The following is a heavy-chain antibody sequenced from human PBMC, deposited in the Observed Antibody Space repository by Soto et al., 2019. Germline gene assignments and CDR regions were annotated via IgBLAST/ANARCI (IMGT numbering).Heavy chain of an antibody. J-gene: IGHJ4*02. CDR2: VWNDGSNK. V-gene: IGHV3-33*01. D-gene: IGHD3-16*01. Sequence: QVQLVESGGGVVQPGRSLRLSCAASGFTFSIYGMHWVRRAPGKGLEWVAVVWNDGSNKYYGDSVKGRFTISRDNSKNTLYLHMNSLRADDTAVYYCARAVGPFDNWGQGTLVTVSS. CDR3: ARAVGPFDN. CDR1: GFTFSIYG.